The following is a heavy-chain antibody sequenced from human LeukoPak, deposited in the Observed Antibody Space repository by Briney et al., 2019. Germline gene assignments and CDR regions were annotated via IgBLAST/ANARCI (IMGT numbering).Heavy chain of an antibody. CDR2: MNPNSGNT. CDR3: ARDYGGNSGWFDP. Sequence: GASVKVSCKASGYTFTNYDLNWVRQATGQGSEWIGWMNPNSGNTGYAQKFQGRVTLTRSTSVSTAYMELRSLTSEDTAIYYCARDYGGNSGWFDPWGQGTLVTVSS. V-gene: IGHV1-8*01. J-gene: IGHJ5*02. CDR1: GYTFTNYD. D-gene: IGHD4-23*01.